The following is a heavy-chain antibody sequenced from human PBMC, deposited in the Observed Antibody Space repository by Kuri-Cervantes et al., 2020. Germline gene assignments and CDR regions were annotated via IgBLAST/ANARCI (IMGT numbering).Heavy chain of an antibody. CDR2: VSWNGSRT. CDR3: ASQPGRLYYFDY. Sequence: GGSLRLSCAASGFTFSNSDMNWVRQAPGKGLEWVSGVSWNGSRTHYADSVKGRFIISRDNSRNFLYQQMNSLRAEDTAVYYCASQPGRLYYFDYWGQGTLVTVSS. J-gene: IGHJ4*02. V-gene: IGHV3-19*01. CDR1: GFTFSNSD.